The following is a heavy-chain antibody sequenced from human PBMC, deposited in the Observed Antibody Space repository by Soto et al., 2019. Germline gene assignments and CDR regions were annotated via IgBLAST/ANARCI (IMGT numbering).Heavy chain of an antibody. Sequence: SETLSLTCTVSGGSISSYYWSWIRQPPGKGLEWIGYIYYSGSTNYNPSLKSRVTISVDTSKNQFSLKLSSVTAADTAVYYCARDRLYYYDSSGYAEGFASWGQGTLVTVSA. CDR1: GGSISSYY. CDR3: ARDRLYYYDSSGYAEGFAS. V-gene: IGHV4-59*01. D-gene: IGHD3-22*01. J-gene: IGHJ5*01. CDR2: IYYSGST.